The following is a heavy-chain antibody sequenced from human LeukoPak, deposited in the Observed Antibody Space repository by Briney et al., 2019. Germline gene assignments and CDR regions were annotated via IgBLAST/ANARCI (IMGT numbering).Heavy chain of an antibody. CDR1: GFTVSSKY. J-gene: IGHJ6*02. CDR3: AKGSRYYYYGMDV. D-gene: IGHD3-10*01. V-gene: IGHV3-66*01. Sequence: GVCLRLSCAASGFTVSSKYMSWVRQAPGKGLEWVAVIYSGGSTYYADSVKGGFTVSRDNSKNTLYLQMNSLRAEDTAVYYCAKGSRYYYYGMDVWGQGTTVTVSS. CDR2: IYSGGST.